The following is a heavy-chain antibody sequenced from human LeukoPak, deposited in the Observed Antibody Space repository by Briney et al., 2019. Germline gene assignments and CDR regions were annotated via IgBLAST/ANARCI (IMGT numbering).Heavy chain of an antibody. J-gene: IGHJ4*02. V-gene: IGHV1-69*05. CDR1: GGTFSSYA. Sequence: GASVKVSCKASGGTFSSYAISWVRQAPGQGLEWMGRIIPIFGTANYAQKFQGRVTITTDESTSTAYMELSSLRSEDTAVYYCAWGAMVVAPFDYWGQGTLVTVSS. CDR2: IIPIFGTA. CDR3: AWGAMVVAPFDY. D-gene: IGHD2-15*01.